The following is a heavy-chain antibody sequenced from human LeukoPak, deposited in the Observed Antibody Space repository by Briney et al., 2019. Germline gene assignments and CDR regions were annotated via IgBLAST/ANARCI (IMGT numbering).Heavy chain of an antibody. CDR3: ARARYIGAASRTLWFDP. CDR2: IVPTLGLS. D-gene: IGHD6-13*01. J-gene: IGHJ5*02. CDR1: GGAFDNYA. Sequence: SVKVSCKTSGGAFDNYAISWVRQAHGRGLEWMGRIVPTLGLSTYAQNFQGRVTITADKSTTTVNLELNGLRSDDTAIYYCARARYIGAASRTLWFDPWGQGTLVTVSS. V-gene: IGHV1-69*04.